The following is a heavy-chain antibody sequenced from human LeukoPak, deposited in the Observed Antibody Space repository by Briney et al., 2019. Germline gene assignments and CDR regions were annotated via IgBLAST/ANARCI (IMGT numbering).Heavy chain of an antibody. D-gene: IGHD6-13*01. Sequence: GGSLRLSCAASGFTFSSYAMSWVRQAPGKGLEWVSAISGSGGSTYYADSVKGRFTISRDNSKNTLYLQRNSLRAEDTAVYYCARERIAAAGRNYYGMDVWGQGTTVTVSS. CDR3: ARERIAAAGRNYYGMDV. J-gene: IGHJ6*02. V-gene: IGHV3-23*01. CDR2: ISGSGGST. CDR1: GFTFSSYA.